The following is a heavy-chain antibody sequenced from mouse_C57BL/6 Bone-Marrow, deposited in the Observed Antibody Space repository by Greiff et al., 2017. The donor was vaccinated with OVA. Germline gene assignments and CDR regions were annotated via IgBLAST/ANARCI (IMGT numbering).Heavy chain of an antibody. V-gene: IGHV5-6*01. CDR3: ARTITTVVAHWYFDV. CDR1: GFTFSSYG. J-gene: IGHJ1*03. Sequence: EVQLVESGGDLVKPGGSLKLSCAASGFTFSSYGMSWVRQTPDKRLEWVATISSGGSYTYYPDSVKGRLTISRDNAKNTLYLQMSSLKSEDTAMYYCARTITTVVAHWYFDVWGTGTTVTVSS. CDR2: ISSGGSYT. D-gene: IGHD1-1*01.